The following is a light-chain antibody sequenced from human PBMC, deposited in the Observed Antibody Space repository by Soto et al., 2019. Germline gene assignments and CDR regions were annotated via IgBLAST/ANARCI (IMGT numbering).Light chain of an antibody. CDR3: SSYTRAKTYV. V-gene: IGLV2-14*01. CDR1: SSDIGGYNM. J-gene: IGLJ1*01. Sequence: QSALPQPASVSGSPGQSIPISCTGTSSDIGGYNMVSWYQQHPRKAPKLMIYEVTNRPSGISDRFSASKSGNTASLPISGLQAEDEGDYYCSSYTRAKTYVFGTGTKVTVL. CDR2: EVT.